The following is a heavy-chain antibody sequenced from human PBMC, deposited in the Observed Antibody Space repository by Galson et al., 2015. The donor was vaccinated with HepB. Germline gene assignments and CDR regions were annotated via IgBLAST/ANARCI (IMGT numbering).Heavy chain of an antibody. V-gene: IGHV3-11*01. CDR1: GFTFSDYY. J-gene: IGHJ4*02. CDR3: AGQYYYESSGYLEGGY. D-gene: IGHD3-22*01. CDR2: ISSRGTTK. Sequence: SLRLSCAASGFTFSDYYMSWIRQAPGKGLEWLSFISSRGTTKYYAGSVKGRFTISRDNAKNSLHLQMNSLRAEDTAIYYCAGQYYYESSGYLEGGYWGQGTLVTVSS.